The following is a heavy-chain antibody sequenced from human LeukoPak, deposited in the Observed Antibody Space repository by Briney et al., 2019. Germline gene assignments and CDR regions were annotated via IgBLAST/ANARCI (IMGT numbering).Heavy chain of an antibody. Sequence: GGSLRLSCAASGFTFSRYWMSWVRQAPGKGLEWVANIKPDGSAKYYVDSVKGRFTISRDNAKNSLYLQMNSLRAEDTAVYYCASPPVAAGGNVYFQHWGQGTLVSVSS. V-gene: IGHV3-7*02. CDR1: GFTFSRYW. J-gene: IGHJ1*01. CDR3: ASPPVAAGGNVYFQH. CDR2: IKPDGSAK. D-gene: IGHD6-13*01.